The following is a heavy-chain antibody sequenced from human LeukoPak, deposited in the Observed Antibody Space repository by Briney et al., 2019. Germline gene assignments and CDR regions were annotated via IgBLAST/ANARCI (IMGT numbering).Heavy chain of an antibody. Sequence: GGSLRLSCAASGFTFSSYGMHWVRQTPGKGLEWVGRIKRKTDGGTTDYAAPVKGRFTISRDDSKSTLYLQLNSLKTEDTAVYYCTTSNFGFPFDYWGQGALVIVSS. V-gene: IGHV3-15*01. D-gene: IGHD3-3*01. CDR3: TTSNFGFPFDY. J-gene: IGHJ4*02. CDR1: GFTFSSYG. CDR2: IKRKTDGGTT.